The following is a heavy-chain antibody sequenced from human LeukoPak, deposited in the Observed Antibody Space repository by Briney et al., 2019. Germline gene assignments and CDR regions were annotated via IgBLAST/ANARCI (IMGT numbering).Heavy chain of an antibody. CDR3: AILGPAENDAFDI. Sequence: PGGSLRLSCAASGFTFSSYSMNWVRQAPGKGLEWVSSISSSSSYIYYADSVKGRFTISRDNAKNSLYLQMNSLRAEDTAVYYCAILGPAENDAFDIWGQGTMVTVSS. J-gene: IGHJ3*02. CDR1: GFTFSSYS. CDR2: ISSSSSYI. V-gene: IGHV3-21*01. D-gene: IGHD1-26*01.